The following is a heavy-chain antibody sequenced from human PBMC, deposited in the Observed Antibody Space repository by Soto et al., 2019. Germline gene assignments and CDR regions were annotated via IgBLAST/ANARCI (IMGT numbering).Heavy chain of an antibody. D-gene: IGHD6-19*01. V-gene: IGHV3-30-3*01. Sequence: GGSLRLSCAASGFTFSSYVMHWVRQAPGKGLEWVAGISHDGTNKYYTDSVKGRFTISRDNSKNTLDLQMNSLRAEDTAVFYCAKEDEDGRYGHFDYWGQGSLVTVSS. CDR3: AKEDEDGRYGHFDY. CDR1: GFTFSSYV. J-gene: IGHJ4*02. CDR2: ISHDGTNK.